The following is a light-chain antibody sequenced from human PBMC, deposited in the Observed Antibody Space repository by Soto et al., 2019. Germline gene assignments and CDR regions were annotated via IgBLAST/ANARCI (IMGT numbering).Light chain of an antibody. Sequence: QSVLTQPASVSGSPGQSITISCTGTSSDVGGYNYVSWYQQHPGKAPKLMIYEVSNRPSGLSNRFSGSKSGNTASLTISGLQAEDEADYYCSSYTSISTLYVFGTGTKLTVL. CDR3: SSYTSISTLYV. J-gene: IGLJ1*01. CDR1: SSDVGGYNY. CDR2: EVS. V-gene: IGLV2-14*01.